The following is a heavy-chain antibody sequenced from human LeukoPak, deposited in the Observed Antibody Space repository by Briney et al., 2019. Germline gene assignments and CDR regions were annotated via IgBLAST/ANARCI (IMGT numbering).Heavy chain of an antibody. CDR3: ARQPPESSSWFYGMDV. J-gene: IGHJ6*02. CDR2: IYYSGST. V-gene: IGHV4-59*08. D-gene: IGHD6-13*01. Sequence: PSETLSLTCTVSGGSISSYYWSWIRQPPGKGLEWIGYIYYSGSTNYNPSLKSRVTISVDTSKNQFSLKLSSVTAADTAVYYCARQPPESSSWFYGMDVWGQGTTVTVSS. CDR1: GGSISSYY.